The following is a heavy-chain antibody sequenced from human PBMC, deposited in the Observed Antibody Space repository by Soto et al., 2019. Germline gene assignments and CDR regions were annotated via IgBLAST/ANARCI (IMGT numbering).Heavy chain of an antibody. J-gene: IGHJ4*02. Sequence: QVQLVQSGAEVKKPGASVKVSCKASGYTFTSYGIIWVRQAPGQGLEWMGWISAYNGNTNYAQKLQGRVTMTTDTSTSTAYMELRSLRSDDTAVYYCASSDRITMVRGVFAYWGQGTLVTVSS. V-gene: IGHV1-18*01. CDR2: ISAYNGNT. CDR1: GYTFTSYG. D-gene: IGHD3-10*01. CDR3: ASSDRITMVRGVFAY.